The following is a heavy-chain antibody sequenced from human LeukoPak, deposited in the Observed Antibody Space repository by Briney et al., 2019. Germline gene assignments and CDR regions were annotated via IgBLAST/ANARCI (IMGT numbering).Heavy chain of an antibody. CDR2: IYPGDSDT. CDR1: GSIFTTYW. J-gene: IGHJ6*04. Sequence: GESLQISGEGSGSIFTTYWIAWVRQLPGKGLEWMGIIYPGDSDTRYSPSFQGQVTISADKSISTAFLQWSSLKASDTAMYYCARQQVAYYYYYGMDVWGKGTTVTVSS. CDR3: ARQQVAYYYYYGMDV. V-gene: IGHV5-51*01. D-gene: IGHD2-15*01.